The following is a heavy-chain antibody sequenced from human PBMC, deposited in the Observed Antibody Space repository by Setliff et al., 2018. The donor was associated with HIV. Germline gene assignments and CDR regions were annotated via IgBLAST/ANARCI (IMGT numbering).Heavy chain of an antibody. V-gene: IGHV4-59*11. Sequence: SETLSLTCNVSGVSMRTHYWSWVRLPPGKRLEWIGYILYSGNTNYNPSFKKRVTFSLDEAKNQFSLNLKSVTTADTAVYYCATEGRQKLALFDHWGLGTLVTVSS. J-gene: IGHJ4*02. D-gene: IGHD6-6*01. CDR3: ATEGRQKLALFDH. CDR1: GVSMRTHY. CDR2: ILYSGNT.